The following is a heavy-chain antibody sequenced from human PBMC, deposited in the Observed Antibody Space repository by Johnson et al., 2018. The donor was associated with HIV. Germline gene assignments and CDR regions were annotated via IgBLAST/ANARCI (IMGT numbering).Heavy chain of an antibody. CDR3: ARNDAVTGLKGALDV. CDR2: IKQDGSEK. J-gene: IGHJ3*01. D-gene: IGHD6-19*01. Sequence: VQLVESGGGLVQPGGSQRLSCVVFGFTFRSSWMSWVRQAPGKGLEWVANIKQDGSEKYYVDSVKGRFTISRDNAKNSLYLQMNSLRVEDTAVYYCARNDAVTGLKGALDVWCQGTMVTVSS. V-gene: IGHV3-7*05. CDR1: GFTFRSSW.